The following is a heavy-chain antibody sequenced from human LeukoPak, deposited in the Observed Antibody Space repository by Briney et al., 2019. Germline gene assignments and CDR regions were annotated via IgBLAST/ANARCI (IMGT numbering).Heavy chain of an antibody. CDR2: IKQDGSEK. J-gene: IGHJ6*02. D-gene: IGHD5-12*01. CDR3: ARDPDIVASGYYYYGMDV. Sequence: GGSLRLSCAASGFTFSSYWMSWVRQAPGKGLEWVANIKQDGSEKYYVDSVKGRFTISRDNAKNSLYLQMNSLRAEDTAVYYCARDPDIVASGYYYYGMDVWGQGTTVTVSS. V-gene: IGHV3-7*01. CDR1: GFTFSSYW.